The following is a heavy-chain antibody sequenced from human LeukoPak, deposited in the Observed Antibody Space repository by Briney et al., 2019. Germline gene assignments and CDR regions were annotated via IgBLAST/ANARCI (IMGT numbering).Heavy chain of an antibody. CDR3: ARARIDY. Sequence: GGSLRLSCAASGFTFSNSWMTWVRQAPGKGLEWVANIKEDGSEKYYVDSVKGRFTISRDNAKNSLYLQMNTLRAEDTAVYYCARARIDYWGQGTLITVSS. CDR1: GFTFSNSW. V-gene: IGHV3-7*05. D-gene: IGHD1-14*01. CDR2: IKEDGSEK. J-gene: IGHJ4*02.